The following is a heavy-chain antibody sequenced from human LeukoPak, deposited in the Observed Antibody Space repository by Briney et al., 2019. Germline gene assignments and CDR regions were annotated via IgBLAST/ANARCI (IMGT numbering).Heavy chain of an antibody. V-gene: IGHV3-15*01. CDR3: MTDHTSLRCGGHCPFDY. D-gene: IGHD2-21*01. Sequence: GRSLRLSCAASGFTFSSYAMHWVRQAPGGGREWVGRIKSNTDGGTTDYAAPVKGRFIISRDDSKNMLYLQMSSLKTEDTAVYYCMTDHTSLRCGGHCPFDYWAQGAQPTASS. CDR1: GFTFSSYA. J-gene: IGHJ4*02. CDR2: IKSNTDGGTT.